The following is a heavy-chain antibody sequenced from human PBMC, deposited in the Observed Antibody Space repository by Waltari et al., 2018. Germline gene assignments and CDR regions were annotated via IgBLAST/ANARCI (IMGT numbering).Heavy chain of an antibody. J-gene: IGHJ4*02. D-gene: IGHD2-2*01. CDR3: AKSRGFEY. CDR1: GFTFSRYW. CDR2: INYDGSQK. V-gene: IGHV3-7*01. Sequence: DVQLVESGGGFVQPGGSLRLPCGSSGFTFSRYWMSWVRQTPGKGLQWVTNINYDGSQKYYVDSVKGRFTISRDNAKNSVYLQMNSLRVEDTAVYYCAKSRGFEYWGQGALITVSS.